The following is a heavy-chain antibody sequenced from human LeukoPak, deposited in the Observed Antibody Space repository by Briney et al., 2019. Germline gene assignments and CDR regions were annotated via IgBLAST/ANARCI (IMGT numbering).Heavy chain of an antibody. V-gene: IGHV4-39*01. D-gene: IGHD6-19*01. CDR3: VRQPVAGKVSRRDDMDV. CDR1: GGSISSSSYY. J-gene: IGHJ6*02. Sequence: KTSETLSLTCTVSGGSISSSSYYWGWIRQPSGKGLEWIGSIYYSGSTYYNPSLKSRVTISVDTSKNQFSLKLSSVTAADTAMYYCVRQPVAGKVSRRDDMDVWGQGTTVIVSS. CDR2: IYYSGST.